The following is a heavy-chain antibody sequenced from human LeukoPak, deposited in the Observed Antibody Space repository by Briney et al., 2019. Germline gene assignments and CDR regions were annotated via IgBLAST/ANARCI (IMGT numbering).Heavy chain of an antibody. CDR1: GGSISSGSYY. V-gene: IGHV4-61*02. Sequence: SQTLSLTXTVSGGSISSGSYYWSWIRQPAGKGLEWIVRIYTSGSTNYNPSLKSRVTISVDTSKNQFSLKLSSVTAADTAVYYCARGWIANRLYFDYWGQGTLVTVSS. CDR3: ARGWIANRLYFDY. J-gene: IGHJ4*02. CDR2: IYTSGST. D-gene: IGHD2-21*01.